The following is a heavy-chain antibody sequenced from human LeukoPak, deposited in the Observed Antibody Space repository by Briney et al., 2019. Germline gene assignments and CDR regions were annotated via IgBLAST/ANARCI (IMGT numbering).Heavy chain of an antibody. CDR1: GFPFSMVW. CDR3: TKDSSIAFGSGRVSWFDP. D-gene: IGHD3-10*01. J-gene: IGHJ5*02. CDR2: ITSDGSVT. V-gene: IGHV3-74*01. Sequence: GGSLRLSCAASGFPFSMVWMHWVRPAPGKGLVWVARITSDGSVTTYADSVRGRFSISRDNAKNTLYLQMNSLSAEDTAVYYCTKDSSIAFGSGRVSWFDPSGQGTLVTVSS.